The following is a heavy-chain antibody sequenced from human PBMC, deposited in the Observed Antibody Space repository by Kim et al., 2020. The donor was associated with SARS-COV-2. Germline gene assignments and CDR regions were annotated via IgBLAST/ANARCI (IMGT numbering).Heavy chain of an antibody. CDR2: ISAYNGNT. CDR1: GYTFTSYG. Sequence: ASVKVSCKASGYTFTSYGISWVRQAPGQGLEWMGWISAYNGNTNYAQKLQGRVTMTTDTSTNTAYMELRSLRSDDTAVYYCARDSGTYYYGSGSYYKASYYYYGMDVWGQGTTVTVSS. D-gene: IGHD3-10*01. J-gene: IGHJ6*02. V-gene: IGHV1-18*01. CDR3: ARDSGTYYYGSGSYYKASYYYYGMDV.